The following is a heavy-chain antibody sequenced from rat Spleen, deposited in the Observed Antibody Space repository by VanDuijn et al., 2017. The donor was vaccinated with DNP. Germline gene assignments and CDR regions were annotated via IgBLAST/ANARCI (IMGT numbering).Heavy chain of an antibody. J-gene: IGHJ3*01. D-gene: IGHD1-12*02. CDR2: INTGGDST. CDR3: AGNYFDGSFYYPFAY. CDR1: GFTFSDFY. Sequence: EVQLVESGGGLVQPGRSLKLSCAASGFTFSDFYMAWVRQAPRKGLEWVTTINTGGDSTYYRDSLKGRFTVSRDNAKSTLYLQMDSLRSEDTATYYCAGNYFDGSFYYPFAYWGQGTLVTVSS. V-gene: IGHV5-25*01.